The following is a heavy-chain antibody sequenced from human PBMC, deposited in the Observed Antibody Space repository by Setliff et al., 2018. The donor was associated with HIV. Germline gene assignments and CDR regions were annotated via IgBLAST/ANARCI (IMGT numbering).Heavy chain of an antibody. V-gene: IGHV4-59*04. Sequence: PSETLSLTCTVSGVSISNYYWSWIRQPPGKGLEWIGEITPSGATNYLPSLKSRVTMSLDTSKNQFSLKLTSVTAADTALYYCSNWNTTIDADSCGQGTLVTVS. CDR2: ITPSGAT. CDR1: GVSISNYY. D-gene: IGHD1-1*01. J-gene: IGHJ4*02. CDR3: SNWNTTIDADS.